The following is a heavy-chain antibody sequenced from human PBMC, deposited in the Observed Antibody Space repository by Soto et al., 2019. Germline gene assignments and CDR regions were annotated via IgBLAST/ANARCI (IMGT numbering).Heavy chain of an antibody. CDR2: IYYSGST. CDR3: ARGRYTIETPPYAY. V-gene: IGHV4-31*03. D-gene: IGHD3-3*01. CDR1: GGSISSGGYY. J-gene: IGHJ4*02. Sequence: QVQLQESGPGLVKPSQTLSLTCTVSGGSISSGGYYWSWIRQHPGKGLEWIGCIYYSGSTYYNPSLKIRLTLSLNPSKTRCSLKLNSVTAADTAVYYCARGRYTIETPPYAYWGQGTLVTVSS.